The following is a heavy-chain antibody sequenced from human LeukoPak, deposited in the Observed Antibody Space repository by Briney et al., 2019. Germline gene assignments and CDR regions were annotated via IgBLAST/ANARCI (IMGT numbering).Heavy chain of an antibody. CDR2: ISAYNGNT. Sequence: GASVKVSCTASGYTFTSYGISWVRQAPGQGLEWMGWISAYNGNTNYAQKLQGRVTMTTDTSTSTAYMELRSLRSDDTAVYYCAREIDATNGGYYFDYWGQGTLVTVSS. V-gene: IGHV1-18*01. CDR3: AREIDATNGGYYFDY. CDR1: GYTFTSYG. J-gene: IGHJ4*02. D-gene: IGHD3-16*01.